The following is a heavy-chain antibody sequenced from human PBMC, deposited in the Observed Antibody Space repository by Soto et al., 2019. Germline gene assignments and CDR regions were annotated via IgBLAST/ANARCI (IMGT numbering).Heavy chain of an antibody. CDR1: GYTFTSYG. CDR3: ARDEYNWNPLPGY. J-gene: IGHJ4*02. CDR2: ISAYNGNT. Sequence: ASVKVSCKASGYTFTSYGISLLRHYPGQGLECMGWISAYNGNTNYAQKLQGRVTMTTDTSTSTAYMELRSLRSDDTAVYYCARDEYNWNPLPGYWGQGTLVTVSS. V-gene: IGHV1-18*01. D-gene: IGHD1-20*01.